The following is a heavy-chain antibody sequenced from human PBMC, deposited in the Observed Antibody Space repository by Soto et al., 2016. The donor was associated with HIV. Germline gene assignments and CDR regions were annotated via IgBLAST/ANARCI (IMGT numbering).Heavy chain of an antibody. CDR2: IDGPTTNT. Sequence: EVQLLESGEDLVQPGGPVRLSCAASGFTFRNYAMMWVRRSPGKGLEWISTIDGPTTNTHYADSVEGRFTISRDNSKNTLYLQMNSLRAGDTAIYYCASWISDHFDYWGQGTLVTVSS. CDR3: ASWISDHFDY. D-gene: IGHD1-1*01. CDR1: GFTFRNYA. V-gene: IGHV3-23*01. J-gene: IGHJ4*02.